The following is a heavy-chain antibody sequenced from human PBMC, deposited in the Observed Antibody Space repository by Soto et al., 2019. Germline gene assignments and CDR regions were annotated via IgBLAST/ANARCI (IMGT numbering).Heavy chain of an antibody. D-gene: IGHD5-18*01. CDR1: GFTFSSYA. CDR3: AKGLGYSYVTSGFDY. CDR2: ISGSGGST. V-gene: IGHV3-23*01. Sequence: EVQLLESGGGLVQPGGSLRLSCAASGFTFSSYAMSWVRQAPGKGLEWVSAISGSGGSTYYADSVKGRFTISRDNSKNTLYLQMNSLRAEDTAVYYGAKGLGYSYVTSGFDYWGQGTLVTVSS. J-gene: IGHJ4*02.